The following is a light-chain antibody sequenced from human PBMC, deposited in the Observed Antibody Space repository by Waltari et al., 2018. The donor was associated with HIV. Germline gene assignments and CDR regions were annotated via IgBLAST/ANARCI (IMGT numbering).Light chain of an antibody. CDR1: ISDVGRSNL. J-gene: IGLJ3*02. V-gene: IGLV2-23*02. CDR2: EVT. CDR3: CSYAGNSRV. Sequence: QSALTQPASVSGSPGQSNTISCTGTISDVGRSNLVSWYQQYVGKSPKLILYEVTKRPSGVSSRFSGSKSGITASLTISGVQPEDEADYYCCSYAGNSRVFGGGTKLTVL.